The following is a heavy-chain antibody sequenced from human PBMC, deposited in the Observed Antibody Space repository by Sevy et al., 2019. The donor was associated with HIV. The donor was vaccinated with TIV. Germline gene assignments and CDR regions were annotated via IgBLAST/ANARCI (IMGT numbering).Heavy chain of an antibody. CDR2: SYLSGDT. D-gene: IGHD4-17*01. V-gene: IGHV4-59*12. J-gene: IGHJ3*01. CDR1: GGSTSLYY. CDR3: ARGARGDYGDYGINAFEL. Sequence: SETLSLICTVSGGSTSLYYWNWIRQAPGKGLEGIGYSYLSGDTTYSPFLESRVTILVDTSKNQVSLELRSVTAADTALYFCARGARGDYGDYGINAFELWGPGTMVTVSS.